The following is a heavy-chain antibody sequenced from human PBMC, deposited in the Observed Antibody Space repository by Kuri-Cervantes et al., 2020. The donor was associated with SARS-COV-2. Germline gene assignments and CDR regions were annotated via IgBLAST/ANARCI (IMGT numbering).Heavy chain of an antibody. CDR3: ARVTGYSSTTASDDYYYYMDV. Sequence: ASVKVSCKASGYTFTSYDIIRVRQATGQGLEWMGWINPDSGGTNYAQKFQGRVSMTRDTSISTAHMKLSRLRSDDTDVYYCARVTGYSSTTASDDYYYYMDVWGKGTTVTVSS. CDR2: INPDSGGT. CDR1: GYTFTSYD. V-gene: IGHV1-2*02. J-gene: IGHJ6*03. D-gene: IGHD6-13*01.